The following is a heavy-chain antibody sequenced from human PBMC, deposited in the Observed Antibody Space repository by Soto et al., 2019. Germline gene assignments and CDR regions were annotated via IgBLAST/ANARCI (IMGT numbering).Heavy chain of an antibody. V-gene: IGHV1-18*04. D-gene: IGHD2-15*01. CDR3: ARGMVAAAIRDDAFDI. CDR1: VYTFTSYG. J-gene: IGHJ3*02. Sequence: ASVKVSCKASVYTFTSYGISWVRQAPGQGLEWMGWISAYNGNTNYAQKLQGRVTMTTDTSTSTAYMELRSLRSDDTAVYYCARGMVAAAIRDDAFDIWGQGTMVTVSS. CDR2: ISAYNGNT.